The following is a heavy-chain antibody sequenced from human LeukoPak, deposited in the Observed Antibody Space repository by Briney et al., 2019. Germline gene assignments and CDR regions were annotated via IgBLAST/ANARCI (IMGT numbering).Heavy chain of an antibody. CDR3: ATMGSSGWPPSYYYYYCMDV. V-gene: IGHV3-33*01. J-gene: IGHJ6*03. Sequence: GGSLRLSCAASGVTFSSDGMHWGRQAPGKGLEGVAVIWYDGSKKYYADSVKGRFTISRDDSKKTLYLQMNRLSAEDTAVYYCATMGSSGWPPSYYYYYCMDVWGKGTTVTVSS. CDR1: GVTFSSDG. CDR2: IWYDGSKK. D-gene: IGHD6-19*01.